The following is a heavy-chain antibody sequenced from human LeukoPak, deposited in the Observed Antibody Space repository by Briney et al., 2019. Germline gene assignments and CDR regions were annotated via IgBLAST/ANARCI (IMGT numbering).Heavy chain of an antibody. D-gene: IGHD2-15*01. J-gene: IGHJ6*02. Sequence: ASETLSLTCAVYGGSFSGYYWSWIRQPPGEGLEWIGEINHSGSTNYNPSLKSRVTISVDTSKNQFSLKLSSVTAADTAVYYCARGPLRIVVTYYYYGMDVWGQGTTVTVSS. CDR2: INHSGST. CDR1: GGSFSGYY. CDR3: ARGPLRIVVTYYYYGMDV. V-gene: IGHV4-34*01.